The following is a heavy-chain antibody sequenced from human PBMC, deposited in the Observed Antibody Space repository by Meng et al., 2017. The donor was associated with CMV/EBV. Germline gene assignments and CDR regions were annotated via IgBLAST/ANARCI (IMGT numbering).Heavy chain of an antibody. CDR2: INHSGST. Sequence: SETLSLTCAVYGGSFSGYYWSWIRQPPGKGLEWIGEINHSGSTNYNPSLKSRVTISVDTSKNQFSLKLGSVTAADTAVYYCARGRAIAARPIDYWGQGTLVTVSS. J-gene: IGHJ4*02. V-gene: IGHV4-34*01. CDR1: GGSFSGYY. CDR3: ARGRAIAARPIDY. D-gene: IGHD6-6*01.